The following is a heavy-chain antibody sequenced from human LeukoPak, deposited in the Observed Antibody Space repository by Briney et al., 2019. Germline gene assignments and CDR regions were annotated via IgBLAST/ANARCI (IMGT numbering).Heavy chain of an antibody. Sequence: SETLSLTCTVSGGSISSYYWNWIRQPAGKGLEWIGRLHTSGSTNYNPSLKSRVTMSVDTSKNQFSLKLSSVTAADTAVYYRAAPSNAREATRELLIFDYWGQGTLVTVSS. J-gene: IGHJ4*02. CDR3: AAPSNAREATRELLIFDY. CDR2: LHTSGST. V-gene: IGHV4-4*07. CDR1: GGSISSYY. D-gene: IGHD1-26*01.